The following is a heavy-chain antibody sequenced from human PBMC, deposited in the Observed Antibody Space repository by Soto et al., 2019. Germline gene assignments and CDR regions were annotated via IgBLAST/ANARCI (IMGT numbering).Heavy chain of an antibody. D-gene: IGHD6-19*01. J-gene: IGHJ5*02. Sequence: EVQLLESGGGLVQPGGSLRLSCAASGFTFSSYAMSWVRQAPGKGLEWVSAISGSGGSTYYADSVKGRFTISRDNSKNTRYLQMNSLRAEDTAVYYCAKGGGWDNWFDPWGQGTLVTVSS. CDR1: GFTFSSYA. V-gene: IGHV3-23*01. CDR3: AKGGGWDNWFDP. CDR2: ISGSGGST.